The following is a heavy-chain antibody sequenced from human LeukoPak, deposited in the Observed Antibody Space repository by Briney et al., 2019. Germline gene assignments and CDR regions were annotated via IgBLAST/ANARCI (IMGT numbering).Heavy chain of an antibody. D-gene: IGHD3-10*01. V-gene: IGHV3-7*03. CDR3: ARDSLIQHGSGSYWGFDY. J-gene: IGHJ4*02. CDR2: IKKDGGDK. Sequence: GGSLRLSCAASGFMFSNYWMSWVRQAPGKGPEWVGDIKKDGGDKYYVGPVKGRFTISRDNAKNSLYLQMNSLRAEDTAVYYCARDSLIQHGSGSYWGFDYWGQGILVTVSS. CDR1: GFMFSNYW.